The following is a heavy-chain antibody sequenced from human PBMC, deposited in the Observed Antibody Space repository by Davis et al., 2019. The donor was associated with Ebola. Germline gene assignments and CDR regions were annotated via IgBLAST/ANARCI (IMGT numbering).Heavy chain of an antibody. CDR1: GGSISSYY. CDR2: IYYSGST. Sequence: SETLSLTCTVSGGSISSYYWSWIRQPPGKGLEWIGSIYYSGSTYYNPSLKSRVTISVDTSKNQFSLKLSSVTAADTAVYYCARQGAYYYGSGSYYISPKFDPWGQGTLVTVSS. V-gene: IGHV4-59*05. CDR3: ARQGAYYYGSGSYYISPKFDP. J-gene: IGHJ5*02. D-gene: IGHD3-10*01.